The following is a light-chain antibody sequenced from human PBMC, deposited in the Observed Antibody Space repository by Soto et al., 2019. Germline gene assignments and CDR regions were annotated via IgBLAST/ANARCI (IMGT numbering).Light chain of an antibody. J-gene: IGKJ1*01. V-gene: IGKV3-15*01. CDR1: QSVGTN. CDR2: GAA. CDR3: QQYNNWPRT. Sequence: EIVMSQSPATLSVSPGERATLSCSASQSVGTNLAWYQQKPGQAPRLLISGAATRATGIPARFSGRGSGTEFTLTVSSLQSEDFAVYYCQQYNNWPRTFGQGTKVDIK.